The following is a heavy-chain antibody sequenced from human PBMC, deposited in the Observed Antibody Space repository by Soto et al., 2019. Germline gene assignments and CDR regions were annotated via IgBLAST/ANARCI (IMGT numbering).Heavy chain of an antibody. CDR3: ARGVGYYGSGSYYNADYYGMDV. CDR2: ISAYNGNT. CDR1: GYTFTSYG. V-gene: IGHV1-18*01. Sequence: ASVKVSCKASGYTFTSYGISWVRQAPGQGLEWMGWISAYNGNTNYAQKLQGRVTMTTDTSTSTAYMELRSLRSDDTAVYYCARGVGYYGSGSYYNADYYGMDVWGQGTTVTGSS. J-gene: IGHJ6*02. D-gene: IGHD3-10*01.